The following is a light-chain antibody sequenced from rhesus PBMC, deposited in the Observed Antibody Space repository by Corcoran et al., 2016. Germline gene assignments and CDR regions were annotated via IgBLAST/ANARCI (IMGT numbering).Light chain of an antibody. CDR2: EAS. J-gene: IGKJ3*01. CDR3: QLYFNTPFT. CDR1: QGIAND. V-gene: IGKV1-22*01. Sequence: DIQMTQSPSSLSASVGDRVTTTCRASQGIANDLAWSQQKPGETPKLLIYEASSLQSWSPFRFSGSGSGTDFSLTISSLQSEDFATYYCQLYFNTPFTFGPGTKLDIK.